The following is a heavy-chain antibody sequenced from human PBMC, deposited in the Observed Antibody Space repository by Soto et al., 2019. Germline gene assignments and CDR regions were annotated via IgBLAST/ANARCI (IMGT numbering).Heavy chain of an antibody. V-gene: IGHV5-10-1*01. CDR3: ARIYCTTTTCDSWFDP. D-gene: IGHD2-2*01. CDR2: IDPRDSYV. Sequence: LKISCTGFGYTFTTFWISWVRQMPGKGLEWMGRIDPRDSYVTYSPSFEGHVTISADKSISTAYLQWGSLKASDTAMYYCARIYCTTTTCDSWFDPWGQGTLVTVSS. CDR1: GYTFTTFW. J-gene: IGHJ5*02.